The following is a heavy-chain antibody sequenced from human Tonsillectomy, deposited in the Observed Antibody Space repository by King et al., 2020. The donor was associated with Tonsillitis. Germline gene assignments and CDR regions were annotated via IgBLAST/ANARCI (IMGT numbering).Heavy chain of an antibody. V-gene: IGHV3-15*01. CDR2: IKSKTDGGTT. D-gene: IGHD5-12*01. CDR3: TTAAGGRGYSGYDSDYYYYYMDV. J-gene: IGHJ6*03. Sequence: VQLVESGGGLVKPGGSLRLSCAASGFTFSNAWMSWVRQAPGKGLEWVGRIKSKTDGGTTDYAAPVKGRFTISRDDSKNTLYLQMNSLKTEDTAVYYCTTAAGGRGYSGYDSDYYYYYMDVWGRETTVTVAS. CDR1: GFTFSNAW.